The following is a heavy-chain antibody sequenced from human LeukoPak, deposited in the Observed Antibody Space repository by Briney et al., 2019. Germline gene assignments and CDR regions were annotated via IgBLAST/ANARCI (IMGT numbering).Heavy chain of an antibody. V-gene: IGHV4-34*01. D-gene: IGHD1-1*01. Sequence: KSSETLSLTCAVYYGSFSGYYWSWIRQPPGKGLEWIGEINHSGSTNYNPSLKSRVTISVDTSKNQFSLKLSSVTAADTAVYYCARAQGTPGPGYWGQGTLVTVSS. CDR2: INHSGST. J-gene: IGHJ4*02. CDR3: ARAQGTPGPGY. CDR1: YGSFSGYY.